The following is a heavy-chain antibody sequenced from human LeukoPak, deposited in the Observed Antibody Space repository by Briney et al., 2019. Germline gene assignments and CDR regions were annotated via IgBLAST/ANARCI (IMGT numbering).Heavy chain of an antibody. D-gene: IGHD3-22*01. CDR1: GGSFSGYY. CDR2: INHSGST. J-gene: IGHJ4*02. CDR3: ARGPRITMIFTSGSKPFDY. V-gene: IGHV4-34*01. Sequence: PSETLSLTCAVYGGSFSGYYWSWIRQPPGKGLEWIGEINHSGSTNYNPSLKSRVTISVDTSKNQFSLKLSSVTAADTAVYYCARGPRITMIFTSGSKPFDYWGQGTLVTVSS.